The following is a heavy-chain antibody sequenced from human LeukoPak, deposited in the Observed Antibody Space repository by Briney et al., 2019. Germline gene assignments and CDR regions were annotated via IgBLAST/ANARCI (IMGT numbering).Heavy chain of an antibody. CDR2: ISGSGDST. CDR1: GFTFSSYA. J-gene: IGHJ4*02. V-gene: IGHV3-23*01. CDR3: AKDSEGYCSSTSCYAGVDY. Sequence: GGSLRLSCAAPGFTFSSYAMSWVRQAPGKGLEWVSVISGSGDSTYYADSVKGRFTISRDNSKNTVYLQMNSLRAEDTAVYYCAKDSEGYCSSTSCYAGVDYWGQGTLVTVSS. D-gene: IGHD2-2*01.